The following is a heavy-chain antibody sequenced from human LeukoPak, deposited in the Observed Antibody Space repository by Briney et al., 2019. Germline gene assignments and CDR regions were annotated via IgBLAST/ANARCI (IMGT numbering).Heavy chain of an antibody. V-gene: IGHV3-23*01. CDR2: ISGSGGST. CDR3: AKTSSGQLYYDFWSGYYAGDNFDY. CDR1: GFTFSSYA. Sequence: GGSLRLSCAASGFTFSSYAMSWVRQAPGKGLEWVSAISGSGGSTYYADSVKGRFTISRDNSKYTLYLQMNSLRAEDTAVYYCAKTSSGQLYYDFWSGYYAGDNFDYWGQGTLVTVSS. J-gene: IGHJ4*02. D-gene: IGHD3-3*01.